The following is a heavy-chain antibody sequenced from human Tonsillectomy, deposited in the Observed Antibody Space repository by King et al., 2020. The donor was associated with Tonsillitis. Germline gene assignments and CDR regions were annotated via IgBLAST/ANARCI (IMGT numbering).Heavy chain of an antibody. CDR1: GFSLSTSGVS. CDR3: ANSIVVTTPETFDY. V-gene: IGHV2-5*02. CDR2: IYWDDDK. Sequence: TLKESGPTLVKPTQTLTLTCAFSGFSLSTSGVSVGWIRQPPGKALEWLALIYWDDDKRYSPSLKRRLTITKDTSKNQVVLTMTNMDPVDTTTYYCANSIVVTTPETFDYWGQGTLVTVSS. D-gene: IGHD2-15*01. J-gene: IGHJ4*02.